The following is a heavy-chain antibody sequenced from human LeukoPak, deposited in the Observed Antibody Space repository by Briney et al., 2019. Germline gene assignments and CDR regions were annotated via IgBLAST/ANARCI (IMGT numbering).Heavy chain of an antibody. J-gene: IGHJ4*02. CDR3: AKGSYDSSGYSPFGY. D-gene: IGHD3-22*01. V-gene: IGHV3-9*01. CDR2: ISWNSGSI. CDR1: GFTFDDYA. Sequence: GGSLRLSCAASGFTFDDYAMHWVRQAPGKGLEWVSGISWNSGSIGYADSVRGRFTISRDNAKNSLYLQMNSLRAEDTALYYCAKGSYDSSGYSPFGYWGQGTLVTVSS.